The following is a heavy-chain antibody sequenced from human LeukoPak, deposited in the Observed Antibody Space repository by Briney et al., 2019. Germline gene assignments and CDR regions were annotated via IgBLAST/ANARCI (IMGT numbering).Heavy chain of an antibody. V-gene: IGHV3-23*01. Sequence: GGSLRLSCAASGFTFSNYAMSWVRQAPGKGLEWVSAISSSGRTTYYADSVKGRFTISRDNAKNTLYLQSNSLRAEDTAVYYCAKYDVKTLIDWGQGTLVTVSS. D-gene: IGHD1-1*01. CDR3: AKYDVKTLID. CDR2: ISSSGRTT. J-gene: IGHJ4*02. CDR1: GFTFSNYA.